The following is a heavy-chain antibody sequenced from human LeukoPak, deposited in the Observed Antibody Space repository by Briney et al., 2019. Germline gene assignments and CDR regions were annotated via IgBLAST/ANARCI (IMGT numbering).Heavy chain of an antibody. V-gene: IGHV3-48*03. J-gene: IGHJ3*02. CDR1: GFTFSSYE. D-gene: IGHD3-22*01. CDR3: ASSRGYYPAFDI. CDR2: ISSSGSTI. Sequence: GGSLRLSCAASGFTFSSYEMNWVRQAPGKGLEWVSYISSSGSTIYYADSVKGRFTISRDNAKNSLYLQMNSLRAEDTAVYYCASSRGYYPAFDIWGQGTMVTVSS.